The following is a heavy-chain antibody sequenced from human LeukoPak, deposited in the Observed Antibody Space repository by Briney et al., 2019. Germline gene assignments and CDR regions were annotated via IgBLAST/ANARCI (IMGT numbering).Heavy chain of an antibody. D-gene: IGHD5-12*01. V-gene: IGHV3-30*02. CDR1: GFIFSSYG. CDR2: IRYDGSNK. CDR3: ARGPSGYHNT. J-gene: IGHJ4*02. Sequence: GGSLRLSCAASGFIFSSYGMHWVRQAPGKGLEWVAFIRYDGSNKYYADSVKGRFTISTDNSKNTLYLQMNSLRAEDTAVYYCARGPSGYHNTGGQGTLVTVSS.